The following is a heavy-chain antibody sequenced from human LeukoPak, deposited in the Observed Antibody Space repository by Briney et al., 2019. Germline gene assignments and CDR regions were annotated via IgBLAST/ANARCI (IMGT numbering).Heavy chain of an antibody. Sequence: PGGSLRLSCAASGFTFSNAWMSWVRQAPGKGLEWVGRIKSKTDGGTTDYAAPVKGRFTISRDDSKNTLYLQMNSLKTKDTAVYYCTTVNNAPFYDSSGYHYYYYYMDVWGKGTTVTVSS. CDR3: TTVNNAPFYDSSGYHYYYYYMDV. J-gene: IGHJ6*03. D-gene: IGHD3-22*01. V-gene: IGHV3-15*01. CDR1: GFTFSNAW. CDR2: IKSKTDGGTT.